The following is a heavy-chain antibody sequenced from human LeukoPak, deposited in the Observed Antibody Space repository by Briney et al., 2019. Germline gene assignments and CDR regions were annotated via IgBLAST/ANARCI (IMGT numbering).Heavy chain of an antibody. J-gene: IGHJ4*02. CDR2: ISYDGSNK. CDR1: GFTFSSYG. D-gene: IGHD1-26*01. Sequence: PGGSLRLSCAASGFTFSSYGMHWVRQAPGKGLEWVAVISYDGSNKYYADSVKGRFTISRDNSKNTLYLQMNSLRAEDTAVYYCAKDKVGATTGGYYFDDWGQGTLVTVSS. V-gene: IGHV3-30*18. CDR3: AKDKVGATTGGYYFDD.